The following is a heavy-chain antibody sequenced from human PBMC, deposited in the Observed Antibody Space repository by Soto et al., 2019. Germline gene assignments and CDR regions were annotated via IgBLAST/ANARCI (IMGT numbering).Heavy chain of an antibody. D-gene: IGHD3-3*01. V-gene: IGHV4-34*01. CDR3: ARGYYDFWSGKTTNWFDP. Sequence: PSETLSLTSAVYGGSFSGYYWSWIRQPPGKGLEWIGEINHSGSTNYNPSLKSRVTISVDTSKNQFSLKLSSVTAADTAVYYCARGYYDFWSGKTTNWFDPWGQGTLVTVSS. J-gene: IGHJ5*02. CDR2: INHSGST. CDR1: GGSFSGYY.